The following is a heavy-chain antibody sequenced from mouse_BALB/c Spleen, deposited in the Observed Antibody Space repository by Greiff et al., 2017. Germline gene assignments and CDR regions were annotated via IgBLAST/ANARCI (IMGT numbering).Heavy chain of an antibody. J-gene: IGHJ4*01. CDR2: INPYNDGT. CDR3: ARSMEWSPYAMDY. V-gene: IGHV1-14*01. Sequence: EVQVVESGPELVKPGASVKMSCKASGYTFTSYVMHWVKQKPGQGLEWIGYINPYNDGTKYNEKFKGKATLTSDKSSSTAYMELSSLTSEDSAVYYCARSMEWSPYAMDYWGQGTSVTVSS. D-gene: IGHD1-1*02. CDR1: GYTFTSYV.